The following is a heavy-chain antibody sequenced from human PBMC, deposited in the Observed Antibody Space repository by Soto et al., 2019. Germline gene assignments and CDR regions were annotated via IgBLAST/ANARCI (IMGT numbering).Heavy chain of an antibody. J-gene: IGHJ4*02. CDR2: IWYDGSNK. CDR1: GFSFSRYG. D-gene: IGHD3-10*01. Sequence: GGSLRLSCAAYGFSFSRYGMHWVRQAPGKGLEWVAVIWYDGSNKYYADSVKGRFTISRDNSRNTLFLQMNSLRAEDTAVYYCAKTYYYGSGSYFPFDSWGQGTLVTVSS. CDR3: AKTYYYGSGSYFPFDS. V-gene: IGHV3-33*06.